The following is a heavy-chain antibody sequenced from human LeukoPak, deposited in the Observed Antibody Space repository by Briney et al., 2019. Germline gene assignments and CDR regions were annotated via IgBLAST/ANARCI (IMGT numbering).Heavy chain of an antibody. D-gene: IGHD1-1*01. CDR1: GFTFSRYW. Sequence: PGGSLRLSCAASGFTFSRYWMSWVRQAPGKGLEWVANIKQDGSEKDYVDSVKGRFTISRDNAKNSLYLQMNSLRAEDTAVYYCARGLIWNDRAIDCWGQGTLVTVSS. J-gene: IGHJ4*02. CDR2: IKQDGSEK. V-gene: IGHV3-7*01. CDR3: ARGLIWNDRAIDC.